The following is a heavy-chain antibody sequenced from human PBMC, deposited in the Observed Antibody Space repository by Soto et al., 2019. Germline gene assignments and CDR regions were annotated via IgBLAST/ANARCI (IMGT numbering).Heavy chain of an antibody. J-gene: IGHJ4*02. V-gene: IGHV6-1*01. CDR2: TYYRSNWRH. CDR3: ARGVAGSGFDL. Sequence: SQTLSLTCAISGDSVSSNTAAWNWIRSSPSRGLEWLGRTYYRSNWRHDYAVSVKSRITVNPDTAKNLFSLQLNSVTPDDTALYYCARGVAGSGFDLWGQGTLVTVSS. CDR1: GDSVSSNTAA. D-gene: IGHD6-19*01.